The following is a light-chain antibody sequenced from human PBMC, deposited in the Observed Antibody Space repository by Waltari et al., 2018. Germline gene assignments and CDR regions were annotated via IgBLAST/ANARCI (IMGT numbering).Light chain of an antibody. CDR1: NIGKMG. CDR2: DDN. J-gene: IGLJ3*02. V-gene: IGLV3-21*02. CDR3: QVWDDTSDQPV. Sequence: SYVLTQPPSVSVPPGQTARVTCDGNNIGKMGVHGYQQNPGQAPVLVFFDDNDRPSGILARFSGSNSGNTASLSIRRVEGGDEADYYCQVWDDTSDQPVFGGGTKLTVL.